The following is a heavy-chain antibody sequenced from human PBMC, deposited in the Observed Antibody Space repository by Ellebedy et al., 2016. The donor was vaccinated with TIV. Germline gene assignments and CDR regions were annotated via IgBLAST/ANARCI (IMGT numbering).Heavy chain of an antibody. CDR1: GGSVRSGRYY. CDR2: IYYSGST. Sequence: MPSETLSLTCTVSGGSVRSGRYYWSWLRQPPGTGLEWVGYIYYSGSTNYNPSLKSRVTISIDTSKNQFSLRLTSVTAADTAVYYCARDDPAGWLDPWGQGTLVTVSS. D-gene: IGHD6-25*01. J-gene: IGHJ5*02. CDR3: ARDDPAGWLDP. V-gene: IGHV4-61*01.